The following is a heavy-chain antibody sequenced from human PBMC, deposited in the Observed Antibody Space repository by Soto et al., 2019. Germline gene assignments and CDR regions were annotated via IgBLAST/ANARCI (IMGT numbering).Heavy chain of an antibody. J-gene: IGHJ3*02. Sequence: QTLSLTCAISGDSVSSNSAAWNWIRQSPSRGLEWLGRTYYRSKWYNDYAVSVKSRITINPDTSKNQFSLQLNSVTPEDTAVYYCARDFQYSSIPRVHAFDIWGQGTMVTVSS. CDR1: GDSVSSNSAA. V-gene: IGHV6-1*01. D-gene: IGHD5-18*01. CDR3: ARDFQYSSIPRVHAFDI. CDR2: TYYRSKWYN.